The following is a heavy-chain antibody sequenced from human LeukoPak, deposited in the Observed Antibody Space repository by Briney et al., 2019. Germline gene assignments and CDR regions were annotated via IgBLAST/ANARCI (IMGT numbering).Heavy chain of an antibody. CDR1: GGTFSSYA. D-gene: IGHD2-15*01. V-gene: IGHV1-69*13. CDR3: ARVAGTSRYYCSGGSCYPHFDY. J-gene: IGHJ4*02. Sequence: SVKVSCTASGGTFSSYAISWVRQAPGQGLEWMGGIIPIFGTANYAQKFQGRVTITADESTSTAYMELSSLRSEDTAVYYCARVAGTSRYYCSGGSCYPHFDYWGQGTLVTVSS. CDR2: IIPIFGTA.